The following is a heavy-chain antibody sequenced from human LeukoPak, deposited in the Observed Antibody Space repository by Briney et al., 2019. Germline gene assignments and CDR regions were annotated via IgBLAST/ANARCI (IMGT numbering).Heavy chain of an antibody. CDR2: SNPISGST. J-gene: IGHJ4*02. CDR1: GYIFTGYY. Sequence: VSVKVSCKASGYIFTGYYLHWVRQAPGQGLEWMGWSNPISGSTNYAQNFQGRVTMTRDTSISTAYMELSRLTSDDTAVYYCARGPGGGYDWLGYWGQGTLVTVSP. V-gene: IGHV1-2*02. CDR3: ARGPGGGYDWLGY. D-gene: IGHD5-12*01.